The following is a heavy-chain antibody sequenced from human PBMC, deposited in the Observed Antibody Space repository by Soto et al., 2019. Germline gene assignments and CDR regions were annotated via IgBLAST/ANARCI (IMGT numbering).Heavy chain of an antibody. CDR3: ARQDVGFDY. J-gene: IGHJ4*02. Sequence: SETLSLTCTVSGGSISSSRYYWGWIRQPPGKGLEWIGSIYYSGSTYYNPSLKSRVTISVDTSKNQFSLKLSSVTAADTAVYYCARQDVGFDYWGQGTLVTVSS. CDR1: GGSISSSRYY. CDR2: IYYSGST. V-gene: IGHV4-39*01. D-gene: IGHD1-26*01.